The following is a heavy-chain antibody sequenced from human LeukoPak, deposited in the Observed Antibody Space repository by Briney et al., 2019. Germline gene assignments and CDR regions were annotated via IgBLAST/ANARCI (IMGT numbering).Heavy chain of an antibody. D-gene: IGHD5-12*01. CDR2: VYTSGTT. V-gene: IGHV4-4*07. J-gene: IGHJ4*02. CDR3: ASGGHDIQYYFQY. Sequence: SETLPLTCTVSDGSISSYYWSWVRQAAGKGLEWIGRVYTSGTTKYNSSLKSRVTISVDKSKNQFSLKLTSVTAADTAVYYCASGGHDIQYYFQYWGQGTLVTVSS. CDR1: DGSISSYY.